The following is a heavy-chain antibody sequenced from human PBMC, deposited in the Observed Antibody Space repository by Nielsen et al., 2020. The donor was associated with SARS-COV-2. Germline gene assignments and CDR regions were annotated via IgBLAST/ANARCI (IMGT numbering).Heavy chain of an antibody. V-gene: IGHV5-51*01. J-gene: IGHJ4*01. CDR2: IYPGDSDT. Sequence: GGTLRLSCKGSGYSFTKYWIGWVCQMHGKGLEWMGIIYPGDSDTRYSPSFQGQVTISADKSITTAYLQWSSLKASDTAMYYCARTRYYYDSSGYASYYFDYWGQEPWSPSPQ. D-gene: IGHD3-22*01. CDR3: ARTRYYYDSSGYASYYFDY. CDR1: GYSFTKYW.